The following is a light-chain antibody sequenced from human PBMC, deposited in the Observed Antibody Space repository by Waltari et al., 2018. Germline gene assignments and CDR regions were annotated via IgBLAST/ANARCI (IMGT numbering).Light chain of an antibody. CDR3: QQYDSVPPT. CDR1: RGITNY. V-gene: IGKV1-27*01. Sequence: DIQMTQPPSSLSESVGDRVPTTCRASRGITNYLVWYQQKPGKVPNLLIFAASTLQSGVPSRFSASGAGSDFTLTISSLQPEDAATYYCQQYDSVPPTFGQGTKVDIK. CDR2: AAS. J-gene: IGKJ1*01.